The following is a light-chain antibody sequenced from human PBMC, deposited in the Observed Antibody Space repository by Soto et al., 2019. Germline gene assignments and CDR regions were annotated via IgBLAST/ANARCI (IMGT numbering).Light chain of an antibody. Sequence: IQMTQYPSSLSASIGDRVTISCRASQGIRNYLGWYQQKPGKAPKLLIYAASSLQSGVPSRFSGSGSGTDFTLTISSLQPEDFATYYCLQYYNYPLTIGGGTKVDIK. J-gene: IGKJ4*01. CDR1: QGIRNY. CDR2: AAS. CDR3: LQYYNYPLT. V-gene: IGKV1-6*01.